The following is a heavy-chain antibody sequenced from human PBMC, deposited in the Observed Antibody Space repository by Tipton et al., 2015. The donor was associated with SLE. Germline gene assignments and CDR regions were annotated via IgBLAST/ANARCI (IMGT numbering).Heavy chain of an antibody. D-gene: IGHD3-10*01. CDR3: ARVLSTGYSYGSGTYYGLRAFDF. Sequence: TLSLTCTVSGGSIRSGDYYWSWIRQHPGKGLEWIGYIHDSGATFYNPSLRSRSAISVDTSQDQFSLRLTSVTAADTAVYFCARVLSTGYSYGSGTYYGLRAFDFWGQGTMVSVSS. V-gene: IGHV4-31*03. J-gene: IGHJ3*01. CDR2: IHDSGAT. CDR1: GGSIRSGDYY.